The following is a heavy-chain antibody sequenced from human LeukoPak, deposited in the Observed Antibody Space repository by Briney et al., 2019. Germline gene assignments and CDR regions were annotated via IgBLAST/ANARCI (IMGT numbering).Heavy chain of an antibody. J-gene: IGHJ3*02. CDR3: ARRGSGSSHRRNDAFDI. Sequence: GESLKISCKGSGYSFTSYWIGWVRQMSGKGLEWMGIIYPGDSDTRYSPSFQGQVTISADKSISTSYLQWSSLKASDTAMYYCARRGSGSSHRRNDAFDIWGQGTMVTVSS. D-gene: IGHD6-13*01. CDR2: IYPGDSDT. CDR1: GYSFTSYW. V-gene: IGHV5-51*01.